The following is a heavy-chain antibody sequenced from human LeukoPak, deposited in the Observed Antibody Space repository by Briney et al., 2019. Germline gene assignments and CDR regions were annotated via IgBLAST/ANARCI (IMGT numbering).Heavy chain of an antibody. J-gene: IGHJ4*02. V-gene: IGHV1-46*01. Sequence: EASVKVSCKASGYTFTSYYMHWVRQAPGQGLEWMGIINPSGGSTSYAQKFQGRVTMTRDTSTSTVYMELSSLRSEDTAVYYCASSSLSEQLVDYWGQGTLVTVSS. D-gene: IGHD6-13*01. CDR3: ASSSLSEQLVDY. CDR2: INPSGGST. CDR1: GYTFTSYY.